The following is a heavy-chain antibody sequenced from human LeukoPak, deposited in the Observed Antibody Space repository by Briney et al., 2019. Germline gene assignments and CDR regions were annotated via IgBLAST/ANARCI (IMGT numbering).Heavy chain of an antibody. J-gene: IGHJ4*02. D-gene: IGHD3-22*01. Sequence: PSETLSLTCAVSGGSITTYYWTWIRQPPGQALEWIGYIYYTGNTKYNPSLESRVTMSIDTSKNQFSLKVGSVTAADTAVYYCARQSGTYYYDTSGYLRFDSWGQGTLVTVSS. CDR3: ARQSGTYYYDTSGYLRFDS. CDR1: GGSITTYY. V-gene: IGHV4-59*08. CDR2: IYYTGNT.